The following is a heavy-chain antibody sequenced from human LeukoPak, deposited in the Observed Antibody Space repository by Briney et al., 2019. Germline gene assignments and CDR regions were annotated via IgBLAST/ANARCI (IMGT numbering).Heavy chain of an antibody. Sequence: PGGSLRLSCAASGLTFSSYGMHWVRQAPGKGLEWVAVISYDGSNKYYADSVKGRFTISRDNSKNTLYLQMNSLRAEDTAVYYCAKEGAAAGRVRDAFDIWGQGTMVTVSS. CDR3: AKEGAAAGRVRDAFDI. V-gene: IGHV3-30*18. CDR1: GLTFSSYG. J-gene: IGHJ3*02. D-gene: IGHD6-13*01. CDR2: ISYDGSNK.